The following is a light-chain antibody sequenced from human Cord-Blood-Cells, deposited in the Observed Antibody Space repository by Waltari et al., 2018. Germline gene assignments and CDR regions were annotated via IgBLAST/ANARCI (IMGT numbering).Light chain of an antibody. CDR2: DAS. CDR1: QDISNY. CDR3: QQYDTVYS. J-gene: IGKJ2*03. V-gene: IGKV1-33*01. Sequence: DIQMTQSPSSLSAYVGDRVTITCQASQDISNYLNWYQQKPGKAPKLLIYDASNLETGVPSRFSGSGSGTDFTFTISSLQPEDIATYYCQQYDTVYSFGQGTKLEIK.